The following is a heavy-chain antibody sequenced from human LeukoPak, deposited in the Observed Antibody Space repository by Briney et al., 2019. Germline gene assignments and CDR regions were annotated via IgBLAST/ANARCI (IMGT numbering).Heavy chain of an antibody. J-gene: IGHJ4*02. CDR3: SRSYKRVVLLYY. CDR2: INYSGSS. V-gene: IGHV4-34*01. D-gene: IGHD3-10*01. CDR1: GGSFSGYY. Sequence: PSETLSLTCAVYGGSFSGYYWTWIRQLPGKGLEWIGEINYSGSSNYNPSLKSRVTISVDTSTNQFSLQLTSVPAAATTVYYFSRSYKRVVLLYYWGQGTLVTVSS.